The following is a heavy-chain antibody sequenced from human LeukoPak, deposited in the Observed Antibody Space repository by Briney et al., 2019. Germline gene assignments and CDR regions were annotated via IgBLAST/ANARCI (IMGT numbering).Heavy chain of an antibody. D-gene: IGHD3-22*01. V-gene: IGHV1-69*05. CDR3: ARGPYDSSGYYYSFDH. J-gene: IGHJ4*02. CDR2: IIPIFGTA. CDR1: GGTFSSFA. Sequence: SVKVSCKASGGTFSSFAISWVRQAPGQGLEWMGGIIPIFGTANYAQKFQGRVTITTDESTSTAYMELSSLRSEDTAVYYCARGPYDSSGYYYSFDHWGQGTLVTVSS.